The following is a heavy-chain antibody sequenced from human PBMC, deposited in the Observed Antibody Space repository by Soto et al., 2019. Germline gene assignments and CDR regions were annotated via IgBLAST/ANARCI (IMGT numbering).Heavy chain of an antibody. J-gene: IGHJ4*02. V-gene: IGHV4-39*01. CDR3: ARHSWIWYDFDY. Sequence: PSETLSLTCTVSGGSISSRSDYWGWIRQPPGKGLEWIGSIYYSGSTYYNPSLKSRVTISEDMSKNQFSLTLTSVTAADTAVYYCARHSWIWYDFDYWGQGTLVTVSS. CDR1: GGSISSRSDY. CDR2: IYYSGST. D-gene: IGHD6-13*01.